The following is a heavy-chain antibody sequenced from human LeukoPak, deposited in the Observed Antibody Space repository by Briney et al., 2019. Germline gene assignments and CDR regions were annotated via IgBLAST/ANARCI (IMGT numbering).Heavy chain of an antibody. V-gene: IGHV1-2*02. CDR2: INPNSGDT. J-gene: IGHJ4*02. D-gene: IGHD3-10*01. CDR3: ARAQYYYPHHYYVY. CDR1: GYAFTGYF. Sequence: ASVKVSCKASGYAFTGYFMNWVRRAPGQGLEWMGWINPNSGDTTYAQKFQGRVTMTRDTSISTAYMELGRLRSDDTAVYYCARAQYYYPHHYYVYWGQGTLVTVSS.